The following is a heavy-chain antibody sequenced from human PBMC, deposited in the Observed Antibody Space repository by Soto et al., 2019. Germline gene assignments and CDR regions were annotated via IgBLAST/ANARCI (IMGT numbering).Heavy chain of an antibody. CDR1: GFTFSSYT. J-gene: IGHJ4*02. CDR3: QAVDYFDY. CDR2: ISNDGSNK. Sequence: WGSLRLSCAASGFTFSSYTMHWVRQAPGKGLEWVAAISNDGSNKYYADSVKGRFTISRDNSKSTLYLQMNSLRAEDTAVYYCQAVDYFDYWGQGTRVTVSS. D-gene: IGHD6-19*01. V-gene: IGHV3-30-3*01.